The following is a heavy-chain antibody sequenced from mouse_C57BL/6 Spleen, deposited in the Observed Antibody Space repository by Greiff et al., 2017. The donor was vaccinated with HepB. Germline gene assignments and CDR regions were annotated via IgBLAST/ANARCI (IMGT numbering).Heavy chain of an antibody. CDR2: ISDGGSYT. CDR1: GFTFSSYA. D-gene: IGHD1-1*01. J-gene: IGHJ4*01. Sequence: EVNLVESGGGLVKPGGSLKLSCAASGFTFSSYAMSWVRQTPEKRLEWVATISDGGSYTYYPDNVKGRFTISRDNAKNNLYLQMSHLKSEDTAMYYCARGIYYYGSSYGGNAMDYWGQGTSVTVSS. CDR3: ARGIYYYGSSYGGNAMDY. V-gene: IGHV5-4*03.